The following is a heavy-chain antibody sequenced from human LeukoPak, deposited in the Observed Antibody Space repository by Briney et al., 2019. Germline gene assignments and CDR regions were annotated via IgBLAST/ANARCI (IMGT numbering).Heavy chain of an antibody. J-gene: IGHJ4*02. CDR3: ASGPHTYTYYYGSGSYFSFDY. V-gene: IGHV4-30-2*01. D-gene: IGHD3-10*01. CDR1: GGSISSGGYS. Sequence: SETLSLTCAVSGGSISSGGYSWSWIRQPPGKGLEWIGYIYHSGSTYYNPSLKSRVTISVDRSKNQFSLKLSSVTAADTAVYYCASGPHTYTYYYGSGSYFSFDYWGQGTLVTVSS. CDR2: IYHSGST.